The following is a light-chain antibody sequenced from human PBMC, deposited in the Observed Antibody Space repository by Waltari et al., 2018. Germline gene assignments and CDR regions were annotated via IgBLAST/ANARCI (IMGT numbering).Light chain of an antibody. V-gene: IGKV3-11*01. CDR1: QSVISY. J-gene: IGKJ4*01. Sequence: EIVLTQSPATLSLSPGERAPLSCRASQSVISYLAWYQQKPGQAPRLLIYDTSNRASGIPARFSGSGSGTDFSLSISSLEPEDFAVYYCQQRHNWPLTFGGGTKVEIK. CDR2: DTS. CDR3: QQRHNWPLT.